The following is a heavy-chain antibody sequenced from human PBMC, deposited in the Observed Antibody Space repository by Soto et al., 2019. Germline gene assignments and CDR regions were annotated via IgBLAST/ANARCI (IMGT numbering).Heavy chain of an antibody. D-gene: IGHD6-6*01. CDR1: GGTFSSYA. CDR2: IIPIFGTA. Sequence: QVQLVQSGAEVKKPGSSVNVSCKASGGTFSSYAISWVRQAPGQGLEWMGGIIPIFGTANYAQKFQGRVTITADESTSTAYMELSSLRSEDTAVYYCARDLPYSSSPYYYYGMDVWGQGTTVTVSS. CDR3: ARDLPYSSSPYYYYGMDV. V-gene: IGHV1-69*01. J-gene: IGHJ6*02.